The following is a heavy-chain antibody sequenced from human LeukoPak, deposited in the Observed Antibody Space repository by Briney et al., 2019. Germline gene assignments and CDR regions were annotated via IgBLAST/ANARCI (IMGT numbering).Heavy chain of an antibody. CDR2: INRADNVE. Sequence: GGSLRLSCAASGFSLRSSEMNWVSQAPGQGPEWVAHINRADNVEYYTDSVRGRFTMSRDNAKDLLYLQMNSLRDEDTAVYYCARDTVNGPFVISLDLWGQGVLVTVSS. D-gene: IGHD2-8*01. V-gene: IGHV3-48*03. J-gene: IGHJ5*02. CDR3: ARDTVNGPFVISLDL. CDR1: GFSLRSSE.